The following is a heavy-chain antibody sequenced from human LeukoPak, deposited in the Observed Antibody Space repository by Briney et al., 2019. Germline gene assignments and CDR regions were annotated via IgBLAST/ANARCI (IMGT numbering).Heavy chain of an antibody. D-gene: IGHD7-27*01. Sequence: FYYTATSYNPSLKSRVTIPADTSQNQFSLNLSSVAAAVTAVYYCASGKLGIDYWGRGTLVAVSS. CDR2: FYYTAT. CDR3: ASGKLGIDY. J-gene: IGHJ4*02. V-gene: IGHV4-59*09.